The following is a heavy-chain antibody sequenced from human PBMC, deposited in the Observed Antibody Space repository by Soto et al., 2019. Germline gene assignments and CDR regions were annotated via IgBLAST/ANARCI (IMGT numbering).Heavy chain of an antibody. CDR3: TTDDPINRN. CDR2: IKSKTDGGAT. J-gene: IGHJ4*02. CDR1: GFTFSNAW. Sequence: LRLSCAASGFTFSNAWMSWVRQAPGKGLEWVGRIKSKTDGGATDYAAPVKGRFTISRDDSKNMVFLQMNSLKIEDTAVYYCTTDDPINRNWGQGTLVTVSS. V-gene: IGHV3-15*01.